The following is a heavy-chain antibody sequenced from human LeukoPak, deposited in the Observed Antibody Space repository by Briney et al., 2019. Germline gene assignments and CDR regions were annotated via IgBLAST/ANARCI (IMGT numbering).Heavy chain of an antibody. CDR2: ISSSGSTI. CDR3: AGVTAVEYYFDY. D-gene: IGHD6-19*01. CDR1: GFTFSSYE. J-gene: IGHJ4*02. Sequence: GGSLRLSCAASGFTFSSYEMNWVRQAPGKGLEWVSYISSSGSTIYYADSVKGRFTISRDNAKNSLYLQMNSLRAEDTAVYYCAGVTAVEYYFDYWGQGTLVTVSA. V-gene: IGHV3-48*03.